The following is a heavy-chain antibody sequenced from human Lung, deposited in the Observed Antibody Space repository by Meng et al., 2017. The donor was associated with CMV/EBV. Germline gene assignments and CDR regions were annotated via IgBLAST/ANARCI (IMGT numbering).Heavy chain of an antibody. V-gene: IGHV1-2*02. CDR3: ARVDCSSTSCYLLDGWFDP. J-gene: IGHJ5*01. CDR2: INPNSGGT. CDR1: GYTFTGYY. D-gene: IGHD2-2*01. Sequence: ASVXVSXKASGYTFTGYYMHWVRQAPGQGLEWMGWINPNSGGTNYAQKFQGRVTMTRDTSISTAYMELSRLRSDDTAVYYCARVDCSSTSCYLLDGWFDPXGQGXLVT.